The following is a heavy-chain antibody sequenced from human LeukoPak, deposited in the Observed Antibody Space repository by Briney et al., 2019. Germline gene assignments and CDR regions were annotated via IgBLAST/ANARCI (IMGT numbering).Heavy chain of an antibody. D-gene: IGHD6-6*01. J-gene: IGHJ1*01. CDR3: AKSLLELVPISQH. CDR2: ISGSGGST. V-gene: IGHV3-23*01. Sequence: GGTLRLSCAASGFTFSSYGMSWVRQAPGKGLEWVSAISGSGGSTYYADSVKGRFTISRDNSKNTLYLQMNSLRAEDTAVYYCAKSLLELVPISQHWGQGTLVTVSS. CDR1: GFTFSSYG.